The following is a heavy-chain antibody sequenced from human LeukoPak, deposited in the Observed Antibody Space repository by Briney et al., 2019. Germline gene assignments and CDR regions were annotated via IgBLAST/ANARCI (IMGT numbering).Heavy chain of an antibody. J-gene: IGHJ4*02. V-gene: IGHV1-24*01. Sequence: GASVKVSCKVSGYTLTELSMHWVRQAPGKGLEWMGGFDPEDGETIYAQKFQGRVTMTEDTSTDTAYMELSSLRSEDTAVYFCATAPVAGTSLDYWGQGTLVTVSS. D-gene: IGHD6-19*01. CDR2: FDPEDGET. CDR1: GYTLTELS. CDR3: ATAPVAGTSLDY.